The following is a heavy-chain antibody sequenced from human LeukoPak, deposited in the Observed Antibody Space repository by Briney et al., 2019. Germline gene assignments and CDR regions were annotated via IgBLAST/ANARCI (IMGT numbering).Heavy chain of an antibody. V-gene: IGHV1-2*02. D-gene: IGHD2-8*01. CDR1: GYTFTGYY. CDR2: INPNTAGT. Sequence: ASVKVSCKASGYTFTGYYIYWLRRAPGQGLEWIGWINPNTAGTKYAQKFQGRVTMTMDMSINTAYMELSRLRSDDTAVYYCARGHLGYCTNGVCEHWFDPRGQGTLVTVSS. J-gene: IGHJ5*02. CDR3: ARGHLGYCTNGVCEHWFDP.